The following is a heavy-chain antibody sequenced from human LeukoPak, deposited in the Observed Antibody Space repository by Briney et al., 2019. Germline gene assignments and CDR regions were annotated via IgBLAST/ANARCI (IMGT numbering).Heavy chain of an antibody. CDR3: ARDSMVRGVIFREYNWFDP. CDR2: MNPNSGNT. V-gene: IGHV1-8*01. J-gene: IGHJ5*02. Sequence: GASVKVSCKASGYTFTSYDINWVRRATGQGLEWMGWMNPNSGNTGYAQKFQGRVTMTRNTTISTAYMELSSLRSEDTAVYYCARDSMVRGVIFREYNWFDPWGQGTLVTVSS. CDR1: GYTFTSYD. D-gene: IGHD3-10*01.